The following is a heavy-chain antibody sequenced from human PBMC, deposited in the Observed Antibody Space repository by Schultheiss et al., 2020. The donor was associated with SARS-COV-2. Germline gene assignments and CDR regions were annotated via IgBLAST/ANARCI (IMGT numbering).Heavy chain of an antibody. CDR1: VFTFSSYS. V-gene: IGHV3-48*04. J-gene: IGHJ4*02. D-gene: IGHD5-24*01. CDR3: ARDLRDGIFDY. Sequence: GGSLRLSCAASVFTFSSYSMNWVRQAPGKGLEWVSYISSSGSTIYYADSVKGRFTISRDNAKNTLYLQMNSLKAEDTAVYYCARDLRDGIFDYWGQGTLVTVSS. CDR2: ISSSGSTI.